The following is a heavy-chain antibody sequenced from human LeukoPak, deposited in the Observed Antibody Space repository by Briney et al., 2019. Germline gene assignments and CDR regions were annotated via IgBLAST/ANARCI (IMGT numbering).Heavy chain of an antibody. CDR3: ARQIYCGGDCYSDYYFDY. J-gene: IGHJ4*02. CDR1: GYSFTNYW. CDR2: IYPGDSGT. V-gene: IGHV5-51*01. Sequence: GASLKISCKASGYSFTNYWIGWVRQMPGNGLEWMGIIYPGDSGTRYSPSFQGQVTISADKSISTAYLQWSSLKASDTAMYYCARQIYCGGDCYSDYYFDYWGQGTLVTVSS. D-gene: IGHD2-21*02.